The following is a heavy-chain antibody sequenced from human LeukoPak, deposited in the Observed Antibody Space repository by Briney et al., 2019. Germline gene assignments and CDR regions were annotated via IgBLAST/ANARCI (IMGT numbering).Heavy chain of an antibody. CDR1: GYTFTSYD. D-gene: IGHD3-22*01. CDR2: MNPNSGYT. J-gene: IGHJ4*02. Sequence: GASVKVSCKASGYTFTSYDINWVRQATGQGLEWMGWMNPNSGYTGYAQKFQGRVTMTRNTSISTAYMELSSLRSEDTAVYYCARKRKYYYDSSGWSDYWGQGTLVTVSS. V-gene: IGHV1-8*01. CDR3: ARKRKYYYDSSGWSDY.